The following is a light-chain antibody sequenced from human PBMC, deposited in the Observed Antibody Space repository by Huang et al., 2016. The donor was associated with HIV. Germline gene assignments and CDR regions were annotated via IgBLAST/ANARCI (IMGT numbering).Light chain of an antibody. J-gene: IGKJ2*01. V-gene: IGKV3-11*01. CDR3: QQRSNWPRMYT. CDR2: DAS. Sequence: EIVLTQSPATLSLSPGERATLSCRASQSVSSYLAWYQQKPGQAPRLLIYDASNRATSSPARFSGSGSGTDFTLTISSLEPEDFAVYYCQQRSNWPRMYTFGQGTKLEIK. CDR1: QSVSSY.